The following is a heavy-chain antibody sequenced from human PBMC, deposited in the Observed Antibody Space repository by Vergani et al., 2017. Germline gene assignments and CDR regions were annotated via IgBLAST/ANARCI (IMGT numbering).Heavy chain of an antibody. V-gene: IGHV1-58*02. J-gene: IGHJ2*01. Sequence: QMQLVQSGPEVKKPGSAVKGGGKASGGKVKSSERKGGREDRGQRLEWKGWIVVGSGNTNYDPKFQERVTITRDMSQRTAYMELSSLRAADPAVYYCAADSGLSTITGWYFDLWGRGTLVTVSS. CDR1: GGKVKSSE. CDR3: AADSGLSTITGWYFDL. CDR2: IVVGSGNT. D-gene: IGHD5/OR15-5a*01.